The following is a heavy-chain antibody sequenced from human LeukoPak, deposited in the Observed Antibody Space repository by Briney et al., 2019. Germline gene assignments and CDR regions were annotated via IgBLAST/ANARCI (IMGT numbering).Heavy chain of an antibody. D-gene: IGHD6-13*01. V-gene: IGHV1-2*02. CDR3: ARGIAVDY. Sequence: ASVKVSCKASGGTFSSYAISWVRQAPGQGLEWMGWINPNSGGTNYAQKFQGRVTMTRDTSISTAYMELSRLRSDDTAVYYCARGIAVDYWGQGTLVTVSS. J-gene: IGHJ4*02. CDR1: GGTFSSYA. CDR2: INPNSGGT.